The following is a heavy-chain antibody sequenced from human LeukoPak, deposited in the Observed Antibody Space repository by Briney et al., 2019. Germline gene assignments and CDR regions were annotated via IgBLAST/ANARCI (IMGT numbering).Heavy chain of an antibody. V-gene: IGHV3-9*01. CDR3: DCSSTSCYAAGDY. D-gene: IGHD2-2*01. Sequence: GRSLRLSCAASGFTFDDYAMHWVRQAPGKGLEWVSGISWNSGSIGYADSVKGRFTISRDNAKNSLYLQMNSLRAEDTAVYYCDCSSTSCYAAGDYWGQGTLVTVSS. J-gene: IGHJ4*02. CDR1: GFTFDDYA. CDR2: ISWNSGSI.